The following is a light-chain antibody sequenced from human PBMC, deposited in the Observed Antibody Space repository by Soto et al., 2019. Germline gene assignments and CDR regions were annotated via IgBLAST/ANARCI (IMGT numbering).Light chain of an antibody. CDR2: DVS. CDR3: QQYNNWLGT. J-gene: IGKJ1*01. V-gene: IGKV1-5*01. Sequence: DIQMTQSPSTLSASVGDRVTITCRASQSITTWLAWYQQRPGKAPKLLIYDVSSLQSGVPSRFSGSGSGTEFTLTISSLQSEDFAVYYCQQYNNWLGTFGQGTKVDIK. CDR1: QSITTW.